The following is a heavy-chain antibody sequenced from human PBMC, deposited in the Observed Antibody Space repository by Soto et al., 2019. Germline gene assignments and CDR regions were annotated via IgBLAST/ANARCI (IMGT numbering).Heavy chain of an antibody. CDR1: GFTFSDYY. D-gene: IGHD2-8*01. CDR3: SRTPDCTNGVCSAGFDY. V-gene: IGHV3-11*06. Sequence: PGGSLRLSCAASGFTFSDYYMSWIRQAPGKGLEWVSYISSSSSYTNYADSVKGRFTISIDNAKNSLYLQMNSLRAEDTAVYYCSRTPDCTNGVCSAGFDYWGQGTLVTVSS. CDR2: ISSSSSYT. J-gene: IGHJ4*02.